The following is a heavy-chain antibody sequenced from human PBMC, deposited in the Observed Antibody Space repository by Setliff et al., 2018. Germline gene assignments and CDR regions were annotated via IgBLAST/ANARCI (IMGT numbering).Heavy chain of an antibody. Sequence: EASVKVSCKVSGGPFSNYAISWVRQAPGQGPEWMGRITPVIGTIDYSQKFQGRVTITADESTRTVNMEMSSLKSEDTALYYCARGAVNWAAFNIWGQGTLVT. CDR2: ITPVIGTI. J-gene: IGHJ3*02. D-gene: IGHD3-16*01. CDR3: ARGAVNWAAFNI. V-gene: IGHV1-69*11. CDR1: GGPFSNYA.